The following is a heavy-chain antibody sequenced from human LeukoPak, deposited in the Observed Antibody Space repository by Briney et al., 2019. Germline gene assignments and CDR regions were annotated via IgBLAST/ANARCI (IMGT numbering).Heavy chain of an antibody. V-gene: IGHV4-4*07. CDR2: IYTSGST. D-gene: IGHD4-17*01. J-gene: IGHJ4*02. CDR1: GGSISSYY. CDR3: ARVSPNTVTTLQYFDY. Sequence: PSETLSLTCTVSGGSISSYYWSWIRQPAGKGLEWIGRIYTSGSTNYNPSLKSRVTMSVDTSKNQFSLKLSSVTAADTAVYYCARVSPNTVTTLQYFDYWGQGTLVTVSS.